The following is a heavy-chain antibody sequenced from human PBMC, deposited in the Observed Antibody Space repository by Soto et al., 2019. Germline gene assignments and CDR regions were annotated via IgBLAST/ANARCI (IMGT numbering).Heavy chain of an antibody. V-gene: IGHV3-23*01. D-gene: IGHD6-13*01. CDR1: GFTFSSYA. CDR2: ISGSGDST. J-gene: IGHJ6*02. Sequence: EVQLLESGGGLVQPGGSLRLSCAASGFTFSSYAMSWVRQAPGKGLEWPSVISGSGDSTYYADSVRGRFTISRDNSKNALYLQMNSLRAEDTAVYYCAKDRDGAAAGPTKFYGMDVWGQGTTVTVSS. CDR3: AKDRDGAAAGPTKFYGMDV.